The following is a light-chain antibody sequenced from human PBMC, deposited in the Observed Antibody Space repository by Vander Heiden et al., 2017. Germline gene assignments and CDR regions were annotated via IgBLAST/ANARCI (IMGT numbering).Light chain of an antibody. CDR2: EVT. V-gene: IGLV2-23*02. CDR3: CSYAGGNTLV. Sequence: QSALTQPASVSGSPGQSITISCTCGRSDVGSYNLVSWYQHHPGRAPRLVIYEVTKRASGVSSRFSGSKSGSAASLTISGLQPEDEGEYHCCSYAGGNTLVFGGGTKLTVL. CDR1: RSDVGSYNL. J-gene: IGLJ3*02.